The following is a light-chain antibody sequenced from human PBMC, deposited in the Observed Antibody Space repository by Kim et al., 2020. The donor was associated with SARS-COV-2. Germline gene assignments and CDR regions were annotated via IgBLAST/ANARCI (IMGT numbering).Light chain of an antibody. CDR2: DAS. J-gene: IGKJ2*04. Sequence: CPGERATLSCRASQSVSSYLAWYQQKPGQAPRLLIYDASNRATGIPARFSGSGSGTDFTLTISSLEPEDFAVYYCQQRSNWPPMWSFGQGTKLEI. CDR3: QQRSNWPPMWS. V-gene: IGKV3-11*01. CDR1: QSVSSY.